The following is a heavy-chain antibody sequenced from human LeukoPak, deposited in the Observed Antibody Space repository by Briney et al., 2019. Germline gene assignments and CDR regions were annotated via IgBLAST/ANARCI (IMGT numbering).Heavy chain of an antibody. D-gene: IGHD6-19*01. CDR2: INPTSGST. Sequence: ASVKVSCKASGYTFTSYYMHWVRQAPGQGLEWMGIINPTSGSTSYAQKFQGRVTMTRDMSTSTVYMELSSLRSEDTAVYYCARETGMAVEKNEYLQHWGQGTLITVSS. CDR3: ARETGMAVEKNEYLQH. CDR1: GYTFTSYY. V-gene: IGHV1-46*01. J-gene: IGHJ1*01.